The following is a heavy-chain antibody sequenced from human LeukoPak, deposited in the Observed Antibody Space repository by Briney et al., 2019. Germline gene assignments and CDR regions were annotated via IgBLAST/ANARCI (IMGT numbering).Heavy chain of an antibody. D-gene: IGHD1-26*01. Sequence: SCKASGGTFSSYAMSWFRQAPGKGLEWVGFIRSKAYGGTTEYAASVKGRFTISRDDSKSIAYLQMNSLKTEDTAVYYCTRANLWDLPDYWGQGTLVTVSS. J-gene: IGHJ4*02. CDR2: IRSKAYGGTT. V-gene: IGHV3-49*03. CDR3: TRANLWDLPDY. CDR1: GGTFSSYA.